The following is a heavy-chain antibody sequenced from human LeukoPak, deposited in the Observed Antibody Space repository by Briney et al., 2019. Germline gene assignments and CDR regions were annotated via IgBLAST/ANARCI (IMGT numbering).Heavy chain of an antibody. CDR2: IIPILGIA. J-gene: IGHJ6*02. D-gene: IGHD4-17*01. CDR1: GGTFSSYA. Sequence: SVKVSCKASGGTFSSYAISWVRQAPGQGLEWMGRIIPILGIANYAQKFQGRVTITADKSTSTAYMELSSLRAEDTAVYYCARVIRDGDYYYYGMDVWGQGTTVTVSS. CDR3: ARVIRDGDYYYYGMDV. V-gene: IGHV1-69*04.